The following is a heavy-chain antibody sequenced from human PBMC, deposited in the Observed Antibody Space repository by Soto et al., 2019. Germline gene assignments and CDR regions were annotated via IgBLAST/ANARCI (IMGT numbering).Heavy chain of an antibody. Sequence: ASVKVSCKASGYTFTSYGISWVRQAPGQGLEWMGWISAYNGNTNYAQKLQGRVTMTTDTSTSTVYMELSSLRSEDTAVYYCARVRSSPIVGATSDRVGAYDYWG. CDR3: ARVRSSPIVGATSDRVGAYDY. D-gene: IGHD1-26*01. J-gene: IGHJ4*01. V-gene: IGHV1-18*01. CDR1: GYTFTSYG. CDR2: ISAYNGNT.